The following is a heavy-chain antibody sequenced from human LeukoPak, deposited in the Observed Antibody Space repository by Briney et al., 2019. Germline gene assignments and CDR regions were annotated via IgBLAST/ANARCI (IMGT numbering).Heavy chain of an antibody. D-gene: IGHD3-10*01. Sequence: GASVKVSCKASGYTFTSYDINWVRQAPGQGLEWMGWMNPNSGNTGYAQKFQGRVTMTRNTSISTAYMELSSLRSEDTAVYYCARVWFGELSAFDIWGQGTMVTVSS. V-gene: IGHV1-8*01. J-gene: IGHJ3*02. CDR1: GYTFTSYD. CDR3: ARVWFGELSAFDI. CDR2: MNPNSGNT.